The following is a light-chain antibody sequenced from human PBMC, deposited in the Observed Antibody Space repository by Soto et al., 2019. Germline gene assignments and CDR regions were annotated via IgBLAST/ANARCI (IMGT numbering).Light chain of an antibody. CDR3: QQYGS. J-gene: IGKJ3*01. Sequence: EIVLTQSPGTLSLSPGERATLSCRASQSVSSSYLAWYQQKPGQAPRLLIYGASSRATGIPDRLSGSGSGTVFTLTISRLEPEDFAVYYCQQYGSFGPGTKVDIK. CDR2: GAS. V-gene: IGKV3-20*01. CDR1: QSVSSSY.